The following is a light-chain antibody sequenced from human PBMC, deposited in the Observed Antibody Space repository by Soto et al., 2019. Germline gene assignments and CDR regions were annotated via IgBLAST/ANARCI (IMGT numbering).Light chain of an antibody. J-gene: IGKJ2*01. CDR3: QKSNSAPVP. CDR1: QGISNY. Sequence: DIQLTQSPSALSASVGDRVTITCRASQGISNYLAWYQQKPGKAPKLLIYAASTLQSGVPSRFSGSGSGTDYTLTIASLQPEDVATYFCQKSNSAPVPFGQGTKLEI. V-gene: IGKV1-27*01. CDR2: AAS.